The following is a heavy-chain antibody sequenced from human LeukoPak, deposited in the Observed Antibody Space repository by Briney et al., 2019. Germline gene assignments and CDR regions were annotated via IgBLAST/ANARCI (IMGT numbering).Heavy chain of an antibody. CDR1: CGSICSYY. CDR3: AREGACGYCSGGSCYSGWFDP. CDR2: IYTRGST. V-gene: IGHV4-4*07. J-gene: IGHJ5*02. D-gene: IGHD2-15*01. Sequence: SETLSLTCTVSCGSICSYYWRWIRAPAGKGLEWIGCIYTRGSTNYHPSFKTRSTMSVDTSKTQFSLKLSSVTAADTAVYYWAREGACGYCSGGSCYSGWFDPWGQGTLVTVSS.